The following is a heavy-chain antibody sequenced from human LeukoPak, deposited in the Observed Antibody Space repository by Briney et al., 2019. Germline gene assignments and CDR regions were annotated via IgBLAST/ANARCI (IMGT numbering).Heavy chain of an antibody. J-gene: IGHJ2*01. D-gene: IGHD7-27*01. CDR2: IKQDGSEK. CDR1: GFTFSSYW. Sequence: GGSLRLSCAASGFTFSSYWMSWVRQAPGKGLEWVANIKQDGSEKYYVDSVKGRFTISRDNAKNTLYLQMNSLRAEDTAVYYCAKDWGNWYFDLWGRGTLVTVSS. V-gene: IGHV3-7*03. CDR3: AKDWGNWYFDL.